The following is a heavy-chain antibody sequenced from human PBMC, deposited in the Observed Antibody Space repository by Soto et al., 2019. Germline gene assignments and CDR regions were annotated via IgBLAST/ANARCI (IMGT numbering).Heavy chain of an antibody. CDR1: GFSLSTSGVG. D-gene: IGHD1-26*01. CDR2: IYWDDDK. V-gene: IGHV2-5*02. Sequence: QITLKESGPTLVKPTQTLTLTCTFSGFSLSTSGVGVGWIRQPPGKALEWLALIYWDDDKRYSPSLKSRLTITKDTSKNQVVLTTTNMDPVDPATYSCEHSPSGSYFDYWGQGTLVPVSS. CDR3: EHSPSGSYFDY. J-gene: IGHJ4*02.